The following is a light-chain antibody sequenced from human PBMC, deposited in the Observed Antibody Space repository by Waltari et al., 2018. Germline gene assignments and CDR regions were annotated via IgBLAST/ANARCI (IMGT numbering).Light chain of an antibody. J-gene: IGLJ3*02. CDR1: KLGDKY. CDR3: QSADSYGASWV. CDR2: QGT. V-gene: IGLV3-25*03. Sequence: SYELTQPPSVSVSPGQTASITCSGDKLGDKYACWYQQKPGQAPVLVIYQGTERPSGIPERFSGSRSVTVVTLTISGVQAEDEADYYCQSADSYGASWVFGGGTKLTVL.